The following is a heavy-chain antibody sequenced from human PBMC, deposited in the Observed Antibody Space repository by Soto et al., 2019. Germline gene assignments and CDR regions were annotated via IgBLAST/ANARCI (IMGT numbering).Heavy chain of an antibody. CDR2: VYYSGGA. Sequence: SETLSLTCAVSGVSIHNSHSFWGWIRQPPGKGLEFIANVYYSGGAHYNPSFKSRVTISVDTATNQVSLRMSSVTAADTAVYFCGRVVEGATRHTDFDSWGQGTLVTVS. D-gene: IGHD2-21*01. CDR1: GVSIHNSHSF. CDR3: GRVVEGATRHTDFDS. V-gene: IGHV4-39*01. J-gene: IGHJ5*01.